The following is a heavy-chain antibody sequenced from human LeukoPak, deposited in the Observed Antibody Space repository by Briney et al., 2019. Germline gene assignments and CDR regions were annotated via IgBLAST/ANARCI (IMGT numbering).Heavy chain of an antibody. Sequence: GASVKVSCKASGGTFSSYAISWVRQAPGQGLEWMGRIIPILGIANYAQKFQGRVTITPDKSTSTAYMELSSLRSEDTAVYYCARESSDPTPLDVWGQGTTVTVSS. D-gene: IGHD6-6*01. CDR1: GGTFSSYA. CDR2: IIPILGIA. V-gene: IGHV1-69*04. J-gene: IGHJ6*02. CDR3: ARESSDPTPLDV.